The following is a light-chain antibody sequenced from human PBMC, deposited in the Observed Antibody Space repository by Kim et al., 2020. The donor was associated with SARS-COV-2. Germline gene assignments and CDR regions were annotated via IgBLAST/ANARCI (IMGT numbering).Light chain of an antibody. CDR2: GAS. Sequence: PGQSATLSCRPSQSVSSNYLAWYQQKPDPAPRLLIYGASSRATGIPDRFSGSGSGTDFTLTITRLEPEDFAVYYCQQYSSSPATFGQGTKVDIK. CDR3: QQYSSSPAT. CDR1: QSVSSNY. V-gene: IGKV3-20*01. J-gene: IGKJ1*01.